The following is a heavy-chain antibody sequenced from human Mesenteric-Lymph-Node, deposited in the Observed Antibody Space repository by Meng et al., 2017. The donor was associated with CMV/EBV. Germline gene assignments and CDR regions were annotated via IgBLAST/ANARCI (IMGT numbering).Heavy chain of an antibody. D-gene: IGHD3-22*01. CDR2: ISYDGRNK. CDR1: GFTFSNYA. J-gene: IGHJ4*02. Sequence: GGSLRLSCAASGFTFSNYAIHWVRQAPGKGLEWLAVISYDGRNKYYGDSVKGRFTISRDNSNNTLYLQMNSLRAEDTAIYYCARVDYYDVSQGSGYFDYWGQGTLVTVSS. V-gene: IGHV3-30*04. CDR3: ARVDYYDVSQGSGYFDY.